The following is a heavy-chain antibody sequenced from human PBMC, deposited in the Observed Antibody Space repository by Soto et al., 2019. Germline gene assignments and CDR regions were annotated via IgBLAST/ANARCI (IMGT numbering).Heavy chain of an antibody. CDR2: ISGSGQTT. J-gene: IGHJ4*02. D-gene: IGHD7-27*01. V-gene: IGHV3-23*01. Sequence: EVQLLESGGGLGQPGGSLRLSCAGSGFTFSRFAMSWVRQVPGKGLEWVSAISGSGQTTYYADSVKGRFTVSRDNSNNTLYLQMNSLRAEDTAVYYCARGPRNWGSGYFDYWGQGTLVTVSS. CDR1: GFTFSRFA. CDR3: ARGPRNWGSGYFDY.